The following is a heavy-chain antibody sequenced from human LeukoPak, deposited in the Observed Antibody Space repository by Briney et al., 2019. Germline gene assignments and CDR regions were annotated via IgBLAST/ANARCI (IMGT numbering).Heavy chain of an antibody. J-gene: IGHJ4*02. CDR2: VSSSSSYI. CDR3: ARDKSSGALGY. CDR1: GFIFSTYN. Sequence: GGSLRLSCAASGFIFSTYNMNWVRQSPGKGLEWISSVSSSSSYIYYIDSVKGRFTISRDNAKNSLYLQMNSLRAEDTAVYYCARDKSSGALGYWGQGTLVTVSS. D-gene: IGHD3-22*01. V-gene: IGHV3-21*01.